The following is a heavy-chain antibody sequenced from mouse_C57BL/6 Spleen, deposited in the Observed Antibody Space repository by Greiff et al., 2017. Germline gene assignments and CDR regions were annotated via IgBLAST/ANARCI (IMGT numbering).Heavy chain of an antibody. J-gene: IGHJ2*01. CDR2: ISYDGSN. CDR3: ARVATVVATRRVFDY. D-gene: IGHD1-1*01. Sequence: ESGPGLVKPSQSLSLTCSVTGYSITSGYYWNWIRQFPGNKLEWMGYISYDGSNNYNPTLKNRISITRDKSKNQFFLKLNSVTTEDTATYYCARVATVVATRRVFDYWGQGTTLTVSS. CDR1: GYSITSGYY. V-gene: IGHV3-6*01.